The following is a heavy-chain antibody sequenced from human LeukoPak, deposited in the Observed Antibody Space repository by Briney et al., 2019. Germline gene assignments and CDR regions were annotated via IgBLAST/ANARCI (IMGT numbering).Heavy chain of an antibody. J-gene: IGHJ4*02. V-gene: IGHV3-30*04. Sequence: GGSLRLSCAASGFTFSTYAMHWVRQAPGKGLEWVAVISYDGSNKYYADSVKGRFTISRDNSKNTLYLQMNSLRAEDTAVYYCARSRRRELLWTYFDYWGQGTLVTVSS. CDR1: GFTFSTYA. CDR2: ISYDGSNK. D-gene: IGHD1-26*01. CDR3: ARSRRRELLWTYFDY.